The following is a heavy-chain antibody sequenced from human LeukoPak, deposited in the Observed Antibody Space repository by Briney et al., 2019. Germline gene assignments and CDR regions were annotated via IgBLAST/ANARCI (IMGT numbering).Heavy chain of an antibody. J-gene: IGHJ4*02. CDR2: IYHSEST. CDR3: ARSEWVLLLVY. D-gene: IGHD1-26*01. CDR1: GGSISSFY. V-gene: IGHV4-59*12. Sequence: SETLSLTCSVSGGSISSFYCSWIRQPPGKGLEWIGSIYHSESTYYNPSLKSRVTISVDTSKNQFSLKLSSVTAADTAVYYCARSEWVLLLVYWGQGTLVTVSS.